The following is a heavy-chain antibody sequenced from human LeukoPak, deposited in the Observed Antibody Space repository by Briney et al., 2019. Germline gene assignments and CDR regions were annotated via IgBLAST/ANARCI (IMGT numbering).Heavy chain of an antibody. Sequence: GASVKVSCKASGYTFTSYDINWVRQATGQGLGWMGWMNPNSGNTGYAQKFQGRVTMTRNTSISTAYMELSSLRSEDTAVYYCATVKGITIFGVAHNWFDPWGQGTLVTVSS. CDR1: GYTFTSYD. J-gene: IGHJ5*02. CDR2: MNPNSGNT. CDR3: ATVKGITIFGVAHNWFDP. V-gene: IGHV1-8*01. D-gene: IGHD3-3*01.